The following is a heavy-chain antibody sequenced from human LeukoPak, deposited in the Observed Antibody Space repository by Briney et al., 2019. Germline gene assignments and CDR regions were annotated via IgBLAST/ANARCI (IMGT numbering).Heavy chain of an antibody. CDR3: ARGRRITMVRGVIMNNLVDY. V-gene: IGHV3-74*01. Sequence: PGGSLRLSCAASGFTFSSYWMHWVRQAPGKGLVWVSRINSDGSSTSYADSVKGRFTISRDNAKNTLYLQMNSLRAEDTAVYYCARGRRITMVRGVIMNNLVDYWGQGTLVTVSS. D-gene: IGHD3-10*01. CDR1: GFTFSSYW. J-gene: IGHJ4*02. CDR2: INSDGSST.